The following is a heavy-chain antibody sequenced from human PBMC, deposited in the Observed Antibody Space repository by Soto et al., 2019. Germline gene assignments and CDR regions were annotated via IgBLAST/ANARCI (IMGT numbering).Heavy chain of an antibody. D-gene: IGHD4-4*01. V-gene: IGHV1-69*13. CDR1: GGTFSSYA. CDR3: GGDGVHYTEACLDP. J-gene: IGHJ5*02. Sequence: SVKLSCEASGGTFSSYAISWVRQAPGQGLEWMGGIIPIFGTANYAQKFQGRVTITADESTSTAYMELSSLRSEDTAGYYWGGDGVHYTEACLDPGGKGTLVTASS. CDR2: IIPIFGTA.